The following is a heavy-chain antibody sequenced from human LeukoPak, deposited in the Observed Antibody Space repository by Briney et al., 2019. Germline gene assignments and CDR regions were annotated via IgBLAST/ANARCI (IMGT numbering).Heavy chain of an antibody. CDR3: AKWGDYDVLTGYYVSDY. CDR2: ITGSGGNT. V-gene: IGHV3-23*01. J-gene: IGHJ4*02. D-gene: IGHD3-9*01. CDR1: GFTFSNYA. Sequence: GGSLRLSCAASGFTFSNYAMSWVRQAPGKGLEWVSAITGSGGNTYYADFVKGRFTISRDNSKNTVFLQMNRLRAEDTAVYYCAKWGDYDVLTGYYVSDYWGQGTLVTVSS.